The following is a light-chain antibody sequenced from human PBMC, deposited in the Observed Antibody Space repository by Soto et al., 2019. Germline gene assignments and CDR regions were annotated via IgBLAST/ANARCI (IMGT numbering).Light chain of an antibody. J-gene: IGLJ1*01. CDR1: SGDIGAFNF. V-gene: IGLV2-8*01. Sequence: QSALTQPPSASGSPGQSVTISCTGTSGDIGAFNFVSWYQQHPGEAPKLIIYEVTKRPSGVPDRFSGSKSGNTASLTISGLQAEDEADYYCSSYTSSSTPYVFGTGTKVTV. CDR2: EVT. CDR3: SSYTSSSTPYV.